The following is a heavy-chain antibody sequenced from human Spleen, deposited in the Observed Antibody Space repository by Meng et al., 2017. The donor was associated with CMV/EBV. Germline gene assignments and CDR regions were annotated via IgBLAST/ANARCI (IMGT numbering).Heavy chain of an antibody. CDR3: ARLAPAAAGTVTWAFDI. J-gene: IGHJ3*02. D-gene: IGHD6-13*01. V-gene: IGHV3-30*02. Sequence: GESLKISCAASGFTFNKFAMNWVRQAPGKGLEWVALIRYDGTNKYYADSVKGRFTISRDNSKNTLYLQMNSLRAEDTAVYYCARLAPAAAGTVTWAFDIWGQGTMVTVSS. CDR2: IRYDGTNK. CDR1: GFTFNKFA.